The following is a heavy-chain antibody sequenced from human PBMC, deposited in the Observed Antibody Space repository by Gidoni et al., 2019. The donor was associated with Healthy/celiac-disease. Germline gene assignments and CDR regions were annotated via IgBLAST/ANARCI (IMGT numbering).Heavy chain of an antibody. Sequence: QVQLQESGPGLVKPSQTLSLTCTVSGGSISSGGYYWSWIRQHPGKGLEWIGYIYYSGSTYYNPSLKSRVTISVDTSKNQFSLKLSSVTAAATAVYYCARQSAYGGVPAAIRYYYYYMDVWGKGTTVTVSS. D-gene: IGHD2-2*01. J-gene: IGHJ6*03. V-gene: IGHV4-31*03. CDR3: ARQSAYGGVPAAIRYYYYYMDV. CDR1: GGSISSGGYY. CDR2: IYYSGST.